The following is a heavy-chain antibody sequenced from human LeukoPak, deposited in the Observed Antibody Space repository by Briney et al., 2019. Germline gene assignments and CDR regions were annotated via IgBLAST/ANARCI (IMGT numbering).Heavy chain of an antibody. CDR2: INPSGGST. V-gene: IGHV1-46*01. Sequence: GASVKVSCKASGYTFTSYYMHWVRQAPGQGLEWMGIINPSGGSTSYAQKFQGRVTMTRDMSTSTVYMELSSLRSEDTAVYYCARLGPKIPDAFDIWGQGTKVTVSS. J-gene: IGHJ3*02. CDR1: GYTFTSYY. CDR3: ARLGPKIPDAFDI. D-gene: IGHD7-27*01.